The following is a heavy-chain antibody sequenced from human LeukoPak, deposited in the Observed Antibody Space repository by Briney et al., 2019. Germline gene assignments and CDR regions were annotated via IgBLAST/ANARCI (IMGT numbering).Heavy chain of an antibody. CDR3: ARDPIDMYYYDSSGPIDY. J-gene: IGHJ4*02. D-gene: IGHD3-22*01. CDR2: IGVYNGNT. CDR1: GYTFTSYG. Sequence: ASVTVSLKSSGYTFTSYGISWVRQAHAQGLEWMGWIGVYNGNTNYAQKLQSRVTMTTHTSTSTAYMELRSLRSDDTTVYHCARDPIDMYYYDSSGPIDYWGQGTLVTVSS. V-gene: IGHV1-18*01.